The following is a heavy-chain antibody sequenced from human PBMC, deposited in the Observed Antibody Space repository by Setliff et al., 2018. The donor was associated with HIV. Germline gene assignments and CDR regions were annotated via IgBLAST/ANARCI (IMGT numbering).Heavy chain of an antibody. CDR1: GFTFTSYV. D-gene: IGHD3-10*01. V-gene: IGHV3-23*01. Sequence: GGSLRLSCAASGFTFTSYVMNWVRQAPGKGLEWVSAISGPGGTAYYADSVKGRLTISRDNSKNTLYLQMNSLRAEDTAVYYCAKGDSSSEGMVRGDSFDIWGQGTMVTVSS. J-gene: IGHJ3*02. CDR2: ISGPGGTA. CDR3: AKGDSSSEGMVRGDSFDI.